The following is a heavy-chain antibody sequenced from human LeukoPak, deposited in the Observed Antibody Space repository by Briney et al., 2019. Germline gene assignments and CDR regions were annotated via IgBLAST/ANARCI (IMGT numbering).Heavy chain of an antibody. CDR2: IWYDGSNK. D-gene: IGHD3-22*01. V-gene: IGHV3-33*08. CDR1: GFTFSSYG. Sequence: GRSLSLSCAASGFTFSSYGMHWVRQAPGKGLEWVAVIWYDGSNKYYADSVKGRFTISRDNSKNTLYLQMNSLRAEDTAVYYCARDGGRITMIVVDIALDYWGQGTLVTVSS. CDR3: ARDGGRITMIVVDIALDY. J-gene: IGHJ4*02.